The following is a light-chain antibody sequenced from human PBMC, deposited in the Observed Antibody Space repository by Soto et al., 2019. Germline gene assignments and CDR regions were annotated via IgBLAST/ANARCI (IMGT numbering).Light chain of an antibody. V-gene: IGKV1-39*01. Sequence: DIQMTQSPASLSASVGDRVTITCRASQTITSYLHWYQQKPGKAPDLLIYGASSLQTGVPSRFSGSGSGTDFTLTITSLHPEAFATHYCQQSYITPYTFGQGTKLEIK. J-gene: IGKJ2*01. CDR1: QTITSY. CDR2: GAS. CDR3: QQSYITPYT.